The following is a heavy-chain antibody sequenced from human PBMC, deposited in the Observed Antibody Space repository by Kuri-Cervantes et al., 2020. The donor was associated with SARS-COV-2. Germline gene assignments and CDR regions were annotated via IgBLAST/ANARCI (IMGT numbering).Heavy chain of an antibody. Sequence: ESLKISCTASGGSISSTNYYWGWIRQPPGKGLEWIGTIENNGSPYYNPSLKSRVTMSVDTSKNQFSLKLSSVTAADTAVFYCVRHPSRSSRHYYYNYMDVWGKGTTVTVSS. CDR1: GGSISSTNYY. CDR3: VRHPSRSSRHYYYNYMDV. D-gene: IGHD6-6*01. J-gene: IGHJ6*03. V-gene: IGHV4-39*01. CDR2: IENNGSP.